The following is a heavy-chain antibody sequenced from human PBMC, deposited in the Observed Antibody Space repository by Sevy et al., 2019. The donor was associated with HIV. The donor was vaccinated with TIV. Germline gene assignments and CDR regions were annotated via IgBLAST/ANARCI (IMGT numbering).Heavy chain of an antibody. Sequence: GGSLRLSCAASGFTVNSNYMTWVRQAPGKGLEGVSVIHSDDTTYHADSVKDRFTISRDNFKNTLYLHMSSLRAEDTAVYYCARGKSGYCYALNYWGQRTLVTVSS. CDR1: GFTVNSNY. D-gene: IGHD5-18*01. J-gene: IGHJ4*02. V-gene: IGHV3-66*01. CDR3: ARGKSGYCYALNY. CDR2: IHSDDTT.